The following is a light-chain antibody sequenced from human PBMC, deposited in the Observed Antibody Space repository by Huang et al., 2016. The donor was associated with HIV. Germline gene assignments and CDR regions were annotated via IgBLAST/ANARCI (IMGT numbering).Light chain of an antibody. V-gene: IGKV1-39*01. Sequence: DIQMTQSPSSLSASVGDRVTITCRASHHIDTYLNWYQHKPGKAPKLLIYAASSLQSGVPSRFSGRGSETDCTLSISSLQPEDFATYYCQQSYSSPWTFGQGTKVEIK. J-gene: IGKJ1*01. CDR2: AAS. CDR3: QQSYSSPWT. CDR1: HHIDTY.